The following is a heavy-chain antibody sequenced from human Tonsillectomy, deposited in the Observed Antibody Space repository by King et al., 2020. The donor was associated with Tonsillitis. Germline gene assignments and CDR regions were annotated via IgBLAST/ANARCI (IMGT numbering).Heavy chain of an antibody. Sequence: QLQESGPGLVKPSETLSLTCSVSGGSISSYYWSWIRQPAGKGLEWIGRIYNSGRTTYNPSLKSRVTMSMDTSKNHFTLNLSPVTAADTAMYYCARDLSGSYPNWGQGTLVTVSS. CDR1: GGSISSYY. V-gene: IGHV4-4*07. D-gene: IGHD1-26*01. CDR3: ARDLSGSYPN. CDR2: IYNSGRT. J-gene: IGHJ4*02.